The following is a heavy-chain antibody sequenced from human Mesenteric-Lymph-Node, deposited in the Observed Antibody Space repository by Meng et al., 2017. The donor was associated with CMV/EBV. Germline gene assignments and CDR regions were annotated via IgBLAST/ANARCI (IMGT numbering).Heavy chain of an antibody. D-gene: IGHD2-2*01. CDR1: EYTFIDYY. CDR2: IIPIFGTA. Sequence: SVKVSCKASEYTFIDYYMHWVRQAPGQGLEWMGGIIPIFGTANYAQKFQGRVTITTDESTSTAYMELSSLRSEDTAVYYCARVVHCSSTSCYPPPPYYGMDVWGQGTTVTVSS. V-gene: IGHV1-69*05. J-gene: IGHJ6*02. CDR3: ARVVHCSSTSCYPPPPYYGMDV.